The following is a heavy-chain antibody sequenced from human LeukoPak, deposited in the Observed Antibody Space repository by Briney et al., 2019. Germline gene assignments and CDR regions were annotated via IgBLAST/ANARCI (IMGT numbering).Heavy chain of an antibody. CDR2: ISSSSSTI. J-gene: IGHJ4*02. D-gene: IGHD3-9*01. V-gene: IGHV3-48*01. CDR3: ARDGAITIIDY. CDR1: GFTFSSYS. Sequence: GGSLRLSCAASGFTFSSYSMNWVRQAPGKGLEWVSYISSSSSTIYYADSVKGRFTISRDNAKNSLYLQMNSLRAEDTAVYYCARDGAITIIDYWGQGTLVTVSS.